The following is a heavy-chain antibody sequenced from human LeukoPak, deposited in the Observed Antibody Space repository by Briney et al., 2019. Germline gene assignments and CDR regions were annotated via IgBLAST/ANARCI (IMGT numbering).Heavy chain of an antibody. CDR1: GYSISSGYS. D-gene: IGHD1-26*01. V-gene: IGHV4-38-2*02. J-gene: IGHJ4*02. CDR2: IYHSGST. Sequence: SETLSFTCTVSGYSISSGYSWGWIRQPPGKGLEWIWSIYHSGSTYYNPSLKSRVTISVDTSKNQFPLKLSSVTAADTAVYYWASVRGGSYYGFEDYWGQGTLVTVSS. CDR3: ASVRGGSYYGFEDY.